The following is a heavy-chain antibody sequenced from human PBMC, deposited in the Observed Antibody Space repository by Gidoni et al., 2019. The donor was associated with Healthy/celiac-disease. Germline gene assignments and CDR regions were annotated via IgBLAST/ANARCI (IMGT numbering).Heavy chain of an antibody. V-gene: IGHV3-11*01. D-gene: IGHD2-21*02. Sequence: QVQLVESGGGLVKPGGSLRLSFAASRFTFRDYYMSWIRQAPGKGLEWVSYISSSGSTIYYADSVKGRFTISRDNAKNSLYLQMNSLRAEDTAVYYCARGVTAIKGYYYYGMDVWGQGTTVTVSS. J-gene: IGHJ6*02. CDR1: RFTFRDYY. CDR3: ARGVTAIKGYYYYGMDV. CDR2: ISSSGSTI.